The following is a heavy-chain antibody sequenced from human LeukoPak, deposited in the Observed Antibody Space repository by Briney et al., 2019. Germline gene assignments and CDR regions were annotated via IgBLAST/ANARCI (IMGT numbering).Heavy chain of an antibody. CDR3: ARDTYDILTGYYKWAFDI. CDR2: ISSSGYI. V-gene: IGHV3-21*06. D-gene: IGHD3-9*01. J-gene: IGHJ3*02. Sequence: PGWSLRLSCAASGFTFSSYTMNWVRQAPGKGLEWVSSISSSGYIYYADSVQGRFTISRDNAKNTLYLQMNSLRAEDTAVYYCARDTYDILTGYYKWAFDIWGQGTMVTVSS. CDR1: GFTFSSYT.